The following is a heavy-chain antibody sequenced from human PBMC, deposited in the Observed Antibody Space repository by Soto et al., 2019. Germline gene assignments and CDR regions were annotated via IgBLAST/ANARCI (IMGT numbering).Heavy chain of an antibody. D-gene: IGHD3-10*01. CDR3: ASGPGRYGES. CDR2: INVYNGNT. J-gene: IGHJ5*02. CDR1: GCTLSNYG. V-gene: IGHV1-18*01. Sequence: QVQLVQSGAEVKKPGASVKVSCKASGCTLSNYGITWVRQAPGQGLEWMGWINVYNGNTNYAQKLQGRVTMTTDTFTSTAYMELRSLTSDDTAVYYRASGPGRYGESWGQGTLVTVSS.